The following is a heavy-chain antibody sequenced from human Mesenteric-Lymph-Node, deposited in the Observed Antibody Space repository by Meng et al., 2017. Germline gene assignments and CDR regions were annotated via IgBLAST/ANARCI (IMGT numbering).Heavy chain of an antibody. D-gene: IGHD3-22*01. V-gene: IGHV4-39*07. CDR2: IYYSGST. CDR1: GGSISSSSYY. J-gene: IGHJ5*02. Sequence: SEILSLTCTVSGGSISSSSYYWGWIRQPPGKGLEWIGSIYYSGSTYYNPSLKSRVTISVDTSKNQFSLKLSSVTAADTAVYYCARGTPGADSSSYYYPYSGSSSNWFDPWGQGTLVTVSS. CDR3: ARGTPGADSSSYYYPYSGSSSNWFDP.